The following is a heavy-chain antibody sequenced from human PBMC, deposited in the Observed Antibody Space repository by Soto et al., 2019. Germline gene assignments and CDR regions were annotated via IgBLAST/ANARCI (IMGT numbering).Heavy chain of an antibody. V-gene: IGHV1-3*01. Sequence: ASVKVSCKASGYTFTSYAMHWVRQAPGQRLEWMGWINAGNGNTKYSQKFQGRVTITRDTSASTAYMELSSLRSEDTALYYCARDLDTIFGVVPYYYMDVWGKGTTVTVSS. CDR3: ARDLDTIFGVVPYYYMDV. D-gene: IGHD3-3*01. CDR1: GYTFTSYA. J-gene: IGHJ6*03. CDR2: INAGNGNT.